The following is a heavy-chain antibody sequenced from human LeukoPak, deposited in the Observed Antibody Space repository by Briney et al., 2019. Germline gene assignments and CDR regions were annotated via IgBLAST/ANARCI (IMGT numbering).Heavy chain of an antibody. CDR3: LRSYDY. CDR2: INSDGTNT. V-gene: IGHV3-74*01. CDR1: GFTLSSYW. J-gene: IGHJ4*02. Sequence: PGGSLRLSCAASGFTLSSYWMYWVRQAPGKGLVWVSRINSDGTNTNYADSVKGRFTISRDNAKNMVYLQMNSLSADDTAVYYCLRSYDYWGQGTLVTVSS.